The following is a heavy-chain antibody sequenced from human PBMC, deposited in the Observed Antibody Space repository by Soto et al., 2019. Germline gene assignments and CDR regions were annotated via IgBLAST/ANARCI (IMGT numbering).Heavy chain of an antibody. CDR2: IYYSGIS. Sequence: SETLSLTCTVSGTSISSYYWSWIRQPPGKGLEWIGYIYYSGISNYSPSLKSRVTMSVDTSKNQFSLKLSSVTAADTAVYYCARTPPYYDFWSGYPGGPSWFDPWGQGTLVTVSS. CDR1: GTSISSYY. CDR3: ARTPPYYDFWSGYPGGPSWFDP. D-gene: IGHD3-3*01. J-gene: IGHJ5*02. V-gene: IGHV4-59*01.